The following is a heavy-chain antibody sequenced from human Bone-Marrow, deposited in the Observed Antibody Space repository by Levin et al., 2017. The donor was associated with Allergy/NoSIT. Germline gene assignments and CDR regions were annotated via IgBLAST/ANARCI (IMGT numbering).Heavy chain of an antibody. D-gene: IGHD3-10*01. J-gene: IGHJ5*02. CDR2: IYHSGST. V-gene: IGHV4-38-2*01. Sequence: SETLSLTCAVSGYSISSGYYWGWIRQPPGKGLEWIGSIYHSGSTYYNPSLKSRVTISVDTSKNQFSLKLSSVTAADTAVYYCASLYGSAEPWGQGTLVTVSS. CDR1: GYSISSGYY. CDR3: ASLYGSAEP.